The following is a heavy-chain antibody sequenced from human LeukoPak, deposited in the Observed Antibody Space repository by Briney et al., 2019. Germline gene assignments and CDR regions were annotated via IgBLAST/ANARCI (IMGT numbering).Heavy chain of an antibody. J-gene: IGHJ4*02. V-gene: IGHV4-59*08. CDR3: ARHSTASGYLNYFDY. D-gene: IGHD1-1*01. CDR2: IHYSGST. CDR1: NGSIGSYY. Sequence: SETLSLTCTVSNGSIGSYYWSWIRQPPGKGLEWIGYIHYSGSTNYNPSLKSRVTISVDTSKNQFSLKLSSVTAADTAVYYCARHSTASGYLNYFDYWGQGTLVTVSS.